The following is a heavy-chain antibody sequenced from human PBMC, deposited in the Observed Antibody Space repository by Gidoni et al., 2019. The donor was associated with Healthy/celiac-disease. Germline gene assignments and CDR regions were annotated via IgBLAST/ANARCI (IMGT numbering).Heavy chain of an antibody. V-gene: IGHV3-33*01. CDR2: RWYDGSNK. CDR3: ARYYYDSSGYYQGQPHGAFDI. D-gene: IGHD3-22*01. CDR1: GFTFSSYG. J-gene: IGHJ3*02. Sequence: QVQLVESGGGVVQPGRSLRLSCAASGFTFSSYGMHWVRQAPGKGLEGVAVRWYDGSNKYYADSVKGRFTISRDNSKNTLYLQMNSLRAEDTAVYYCARYYYDSSGYYQGQPHGAFDIWGQGTMVTVSS.